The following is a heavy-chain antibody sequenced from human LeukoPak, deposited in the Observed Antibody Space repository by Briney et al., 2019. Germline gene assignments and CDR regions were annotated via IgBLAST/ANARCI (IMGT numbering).Heavy chain of an antibody. Sequence: PSETLSLTCTVSGGSISSYYWNWIRQPPGKGLEWIGYIYYSGSTNYNPSLKSRLTISVDTSKNQSSLNLSPVTAADTAVYYCARAQWLDYYFDYWGQGTLVTVSS. V-gene: IGHV4-59*01. J-gene: IGHJ4*02. CDR3: ARAQWLDYYFDY. CDR2: IYYSGST. CDR1: GGSISSYY. D-gene: IGHD6-19*01.